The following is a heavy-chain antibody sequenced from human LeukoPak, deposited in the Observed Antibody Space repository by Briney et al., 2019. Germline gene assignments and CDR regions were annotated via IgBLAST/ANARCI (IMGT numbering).Heavy chain of an antibody. CDR2: IKQDGSEK. V-gene: IGHV3-7*01. Sequence: GGSLRLSCAASVFTLSSYGMSWVRQARGKGREWVANIKQDGSEKYYVDSVKGRFTISRDNAKNSLYLQMNGLRAEDTAVYYCARDKIVGATNFDYWGQGTLVTVSS. J-gene: IGHJ4*02. CDR3: ARDKIVGATNFDY. D-gene: IGHD1-26*01. CDR1: VFTLSSYG.